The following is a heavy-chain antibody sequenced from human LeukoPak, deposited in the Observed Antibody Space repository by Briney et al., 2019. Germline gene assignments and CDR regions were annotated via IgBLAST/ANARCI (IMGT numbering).Heavy chain of an antibody. Sequence: GGSLRLSCAASGFTFSDYSFNWLRQAPGKGLEWVANIKEDGSEKYYVDSVKGRFSISRDNAKNSLYLQMNGLRAEDTAVYHCARHYFTDWGQGTLVTVSS. CDR3: ARHYFTD. D-gene: IGHD3-3*01. J-gene: IGHJ4*02. CDR1: GFTFSDYS. V-gene: IGHV3-7*01. CDR2: IKEDGSEK.